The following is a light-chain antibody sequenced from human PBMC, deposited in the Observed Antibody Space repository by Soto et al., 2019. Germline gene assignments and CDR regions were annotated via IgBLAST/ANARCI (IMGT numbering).Light chain of an antibody. CDR3: QSYDNSLSGVI. V-gene: IGLV1-40*01. CDR1: SSNIGAGYD. CDR2: ANS. J-gene: IGLJ2*01. Sequence: QSVLTQPPSVSGAPGQRVTISCTGSSSNIGAGYDVHWYQQLPGTAPKLLIYANSDRPSGVPDRFSGSKSGTSASLAITGLQPEDEADYYCQSYDNSLSGVIFGGGTQLTVL.